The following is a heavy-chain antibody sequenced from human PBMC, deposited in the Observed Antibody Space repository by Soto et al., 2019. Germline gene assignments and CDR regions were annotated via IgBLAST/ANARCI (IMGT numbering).Heavy chain of an antibody. Sequence: QVQLVQSGAEVKKPGSSVKVSCKASGGTFSSYTISWVRQAPGQGLEWMGRIIPILGIANYAQKFQGRVTITADKXXSXAFXELSSLRSEDTAVYYCARVNHCSGGSCYSEYYFDYWGQGTLVTVSS. CDR1: GGTFSSYT. D-gene: IGHD2-15*01. V-gene: IGHV1-69*02. CDR3: ARVNHCSGGSCYSEYYFDY. J-gene: IGHJ4*02. CDR2: IIPILGIA.